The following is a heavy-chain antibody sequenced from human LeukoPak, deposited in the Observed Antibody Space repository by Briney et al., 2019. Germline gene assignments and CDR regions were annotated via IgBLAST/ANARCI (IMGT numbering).Heavy chain of an antibody. V-gene: IGHV3-9*01. CDR3: AKGGAVALPPDY. CDR2: ISWNSGSI. CDR1: GFTFDDYA. Sequence: QTGGSLRLSCAASGFTFDDYAMHWVRQAPGKGLEWVSGISWNSGSIGYADSVKGRFTISRDNAKNSLDLQMNSLRTEDTAFYYCAKGGAVALPPDYWGQGTLVTVSS. D-gene: IGHD6-19*01. J-gene: IGHJ4*02.